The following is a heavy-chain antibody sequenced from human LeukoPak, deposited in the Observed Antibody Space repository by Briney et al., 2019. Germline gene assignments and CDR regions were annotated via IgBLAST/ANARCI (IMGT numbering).Heavy chain of an antibody. CDR1: GYTFTGYY. J-gene: IGHJ6*03. CDR3: ARLASDYYYYMDV. CDR2: INPNSGGT. V-gene: IGHV1-2*02. Sequence: ASVKVSCKASGYTFTGYYMHWVRQAPGQGLEWMGWINPNSGGTNYAQKFQGRVTMTRDTSISTVYMELSSLRSEDTAVYYCARLASDYYYYMDVWGKGTTVTVSS. D-gene: IGHD2-2*01.